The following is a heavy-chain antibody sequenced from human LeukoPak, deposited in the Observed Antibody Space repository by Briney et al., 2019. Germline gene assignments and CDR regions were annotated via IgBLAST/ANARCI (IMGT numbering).Heavy chain of an antibody. CDR2: IYYSGST. CDR3: ARAEYCSGGSCTNWFDP. D-gene: IGHD2-15*01. V-gene: IGHV4-59*01. Sequence: SETLSLTCTVSGGSISSYYWSWIRQPPGKGLEWIGYIYYSGSTNYNPSLKSRVTISVDTSKNQFSLKLSSVTAADTAVYYCARAEYCSGGSCTNWFDPWGQGTLVTVSS. CDR1: GGSISSYY. J-gene: IGHJ5*02.